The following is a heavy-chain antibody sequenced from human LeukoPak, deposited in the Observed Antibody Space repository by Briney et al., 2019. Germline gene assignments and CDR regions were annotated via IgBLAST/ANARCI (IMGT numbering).Heavy chain of an antibody. J-gene: IGHJ4*02. D-gene: IGHD4-23*01. CDR2: IYYSGST. CDR3: ARDLLNEGNHLDY. Sequence: PSQTLSLTCTVSGGSISSGDYYWSWIRQPPGKGLEWIGYIYYSGSTYYNPTLKSRVTISVDTSKNQFSLKLSSVTAADTAVYYCARDLLNEGNHLDYWGQGTLVTVSS. V-gene: IGHV4-30-4*01. CDR1: GGSISSGDYY.